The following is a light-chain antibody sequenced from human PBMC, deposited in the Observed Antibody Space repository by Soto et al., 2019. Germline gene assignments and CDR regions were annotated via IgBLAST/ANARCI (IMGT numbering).Light chain of an antibody. J-gene: IGKJ5*01. CDR1: QSVSSY. V-gene: IGKV3-11*01. CDR3: QQRSNWLLIT. CDR2: DAS. Sequence: EIVLTQSPATLSLSPGERATLSCRASQSVSSYLAWYQQKPGQAPRLLIYDASNRATGIPARFSGSGSGTDFNLTISSLEPEDFAVYYCQQRSNWLLITFGQGTRLEIK.